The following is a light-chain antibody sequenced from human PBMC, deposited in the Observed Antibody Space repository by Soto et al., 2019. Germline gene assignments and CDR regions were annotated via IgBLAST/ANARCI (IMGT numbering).Light chain of an antibody. CDR1: QTISSW. J-gene: IGKJ1*01. CDR2: KAS. Sequence: DIQMTQSPSTLSGSVGDRVTITCRASQTISSWLAWYQQKPGKAPKLLIYKASTLQSGVPSRFSGSGYGTEFTLTISRLQPDDFATYYCQHFNSYPWTFGQGAKGDSK. V-gene: IGKV1-5*03. CDR3: QHFNSYPWT.